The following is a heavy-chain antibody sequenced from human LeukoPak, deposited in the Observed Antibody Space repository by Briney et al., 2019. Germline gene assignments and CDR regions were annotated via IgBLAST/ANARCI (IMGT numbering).Heavy chain of an antibody. CDR1: GYTFTGYD. J-gene: IGHJ3*02. D-gene: IGHD3-9*01. Sequence: ASVKVSCKASGYTFTGYDINWARQATGQGLEWMGWMNPNSGNTGYAQKFQGRVTMTRNTSISTAYMQLSSLRSEDTAVYYCARPTLRYFDWLLKPHDAFDIWGQGTMVTVSS. CDR2: MNPNSGNT. V-gene: IGHV1-8*01. CDR3: ARPTLRYFDWLLKPHDAFDI.